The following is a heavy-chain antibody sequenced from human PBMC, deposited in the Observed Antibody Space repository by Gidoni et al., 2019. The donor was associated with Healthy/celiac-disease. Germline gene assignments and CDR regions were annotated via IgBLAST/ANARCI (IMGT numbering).Heavy chain of an antibody. CDR1: GGSISSYY. CDR2: IYYSGRT. Sequence: QVQLQESCPGLVKPSETLSLTCTVSGGSISSYYWSGIRQPPGKGLEWIGYIYYSGRTNYNPSLKSRVTISVDTSKNQFSLKLSSVTAADTAVYYCARDPVGGYDSSGYYLGDAFDIWGQGTMVTVSS. D-gene: IGHD3-22*01. CDR3: ARDPVGGYDSSGYYLGDAFDI. J-gene: IGHJ3*02. V-gene: IGHV4-59*01.